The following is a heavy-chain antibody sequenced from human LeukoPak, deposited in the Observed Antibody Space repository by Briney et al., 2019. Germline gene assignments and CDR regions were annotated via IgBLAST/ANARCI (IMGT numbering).Heavy chain of an antibody. Sequence: ASVKVSCKASGYTFTSYGMSWGRQAPGQGSEGMGWISAYKGNTNYAQKLKGRVTMKRDKTTSKAYREVRRQRSDATAVYYCARGGFSGSYLDDAFDIWGQGTMVTVSS. CDR1: GYTFTSYG. D-gene: IGHD1-26*01. CDR3: ARGGFSGSYLDDAFDI. V-gene: IGHV1-18*01. CDR2: ISAYKGNT. J-gene: IGHJ3*02.